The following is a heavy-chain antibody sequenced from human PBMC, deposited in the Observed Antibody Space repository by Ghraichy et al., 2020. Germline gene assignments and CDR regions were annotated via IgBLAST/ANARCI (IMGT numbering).Heavy chain of an antibody. CDR2: IKQDGSEK. V-gene: IGHV3-7*03. CDR3: ARVRSWIQLWLGDLDY. Sequence: GGSLRLSCAASGFTFSSYWMSWVRQAPGKGLEWVANIKQDGSEKYYVDSVKGRFTISRDNAKNSLYLQMNSLRAEDTAVYYCARVRSWIQLWLGDLDYWGQGTLVTVSS. J-gene: IGHJ4*02. D-gene: IGHD5-18*01. CDR1: GFTFSSYW.